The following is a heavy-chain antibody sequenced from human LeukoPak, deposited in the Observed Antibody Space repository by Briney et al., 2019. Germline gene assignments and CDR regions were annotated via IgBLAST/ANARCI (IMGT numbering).Heavy chain of an antibody. CDR3: ASDRITMVRGGPYFDY. Sequence: SETLSLTCTVSGGSISSYYLSWIRQPPGKGLEWIWDIYYSGSTNYNPSLKSRVTISVDKSKNQFSLKLSSVTAADTAVYYCASDRITMVRGGPYFDYWGQGTLVTVSS. CDR1: GGSISSYY. J-gene: IGHJ4*02. V-gene: IGHV4-59*01. D-gene: IGHD3-10*01. CDR2: IYYSGST.